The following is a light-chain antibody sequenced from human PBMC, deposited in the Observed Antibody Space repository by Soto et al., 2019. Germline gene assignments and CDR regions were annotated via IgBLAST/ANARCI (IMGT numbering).Light chain of an antibody. Sequence: DIQMTQSPPSLSASVGDRVTISCRASQAINKNLNWYQLKEGQAPKLLIYSTSEFQPGVPSRFSGSLSETEFSLTITSLQPDDSATYFCQQSFKTPYTFGQGT. V-gene: IGKV1-39*01. CDR2: STS. J-gene: IGKJ2*01. CDR3: QQSFKTPYT. CDR1: QAINKN.